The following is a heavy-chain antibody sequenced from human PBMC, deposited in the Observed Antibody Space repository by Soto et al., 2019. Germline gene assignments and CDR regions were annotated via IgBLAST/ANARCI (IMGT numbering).Heavy chain of an antibody. CDR2: ISGSGGST. D-gene: IGHD2-2*01. CDR1: GFTFSSYA. V-gene: IGHV3-23*01. J-gene: IGHJ4*02. Sequence: GGSLRLSCAASGFTFSSYAMSWVRQAPGKGLEWVSAISGSGGSTYYADSVKGRVTISRDNSKNTLYLQMNSLRAEDTAVYYCASVRDIVVVPAPYYFDYWGQGTLVTVSS. CDR3: ASVRDIVVVPAPYYFDY.